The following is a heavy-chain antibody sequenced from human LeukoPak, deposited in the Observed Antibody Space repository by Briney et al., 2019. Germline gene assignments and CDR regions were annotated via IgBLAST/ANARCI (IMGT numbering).Heavy chain of an antibody. D-gene: IGHD3-10*01. CDR1: GFTFSSYS. CDR3: AKIGSRSAVRLDY. CDR2: ISSSSSTI. V-gene: IGHV3-48*01. Sequence: GGSLRLSCAASGFTFSSYSMNWVRQAPGKGLEWVSYISSSSSTIYYADSVKGRFTISRDNSKNTLYLQMNSLRAEDTAVYYCAKIGSRSAVRLDYWGQGTLVTVSS. J-gene: IGHJ4*02.